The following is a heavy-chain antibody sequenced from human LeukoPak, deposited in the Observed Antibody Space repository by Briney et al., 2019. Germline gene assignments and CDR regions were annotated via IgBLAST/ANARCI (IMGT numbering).Heavy chain of an antibody. J-gene: IGHJ4*02. Sequence: ASVKVSCKASGYTFTSYGISWVRQAPGQGLEWMGWISAYNGNTNYAQKLQGRVTMTTDTSTSTAYMELRSLRSDDTAVYYCAGGELLSTLFALNDYWGQGTLVIVSS. D-gene: IGHD1-26*01. CDR2: ISAYNGNT. V-gene: IGHV1-18*01. CDR1: GYTFTSYG. CDR3: AGGELLSTLFALNDY.